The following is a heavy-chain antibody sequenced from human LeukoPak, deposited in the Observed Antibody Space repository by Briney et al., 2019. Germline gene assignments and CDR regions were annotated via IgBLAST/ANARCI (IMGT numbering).Heavy chain of an antibody. Sequence: GGSLRLSCAASGFTFSCYAMSWVRQAPGKGLEWVSAISGSGGSTYYADSVKGRFTISRDNSKNTLYLQMNSLRAEDTAVYYCAKGKGYYDSSGYIGYYFDYWGQGTLVTVSS. CDR1: GFTFSCYA. CDR2: ISGSGGST. CDR3: AKGKGYYDSSGYIGYYFDY. J-gene: IGHJ4*02. D-gene: IGHD3-22*01. V-gene: IGHV3-23*01.